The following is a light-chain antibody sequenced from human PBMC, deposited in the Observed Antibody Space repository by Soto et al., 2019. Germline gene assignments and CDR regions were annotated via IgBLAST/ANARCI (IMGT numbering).Light chain of an antibody. Sequence: DIQMTQSPSTLSGSVGDRVTITCRAIQTISSWLAWYQQKPGKAPNLLIYAASSLQSGVPSRFSGGGSGTDFTLTISSLQPEDFATYYCQQSYNIPRTFGQGTRLEI. CDR2: AAS. CDR1: QTISSW. CDR3: QQSYNIPRT. V-gene: IGKV1-39*01. J-gene: IGKJ5*01.